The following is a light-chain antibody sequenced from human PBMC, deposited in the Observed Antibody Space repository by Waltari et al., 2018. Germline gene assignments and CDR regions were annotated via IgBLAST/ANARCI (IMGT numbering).Light chain of an antibody. J-gene: IGKJ2*01. V-gene: IGKV1-39*01. Sequence: DIQMTQSPSSLSASVGDRVTITCRAIQSISRYINWYQQKPGTAPKRLIYAASSLQSGVPSRFSGSGSGTDFTLTISSLQPEDFSTYYCQQSHTFGQGTKLEIK. CDR3: QQSHT. CDR2: AAS. CDR1: QSISRY.